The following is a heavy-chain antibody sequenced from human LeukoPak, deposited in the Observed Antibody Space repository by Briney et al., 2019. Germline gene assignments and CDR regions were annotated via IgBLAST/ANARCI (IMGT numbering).Heavy chain of an antibody. CDR2: MNPNSGNT. CDR1: GYTFTSYE. V-gene: IGHV1-8*03. CDR3: ARAVTMIVDHFDY. Sequence: ASVKVSCKASGYTFTSYEINWVRQATGQGLEWMGWMNPNSGNTGYAQKFQGRVTITRNTSISTAYMELSSLRSEDTAVYYCARAVTMIVDHFDYWGQGTLVTVSS. D-gene: IGHD3-22*01. J-gene: IGHJ4*02.